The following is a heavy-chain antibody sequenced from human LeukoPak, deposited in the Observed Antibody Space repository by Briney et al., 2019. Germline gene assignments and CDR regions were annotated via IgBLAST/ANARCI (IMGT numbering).Heavy chain of an antibody. V-gene: IGHV3-7*01. CDR2: IKQDGSQK. CDR3: VRGGYSSFDY. CDR1: GFTFGDYA. D-gene: IGHD3-10*01. Sequence: PGGSLRLSCTASGFTFGDYAMSWFRQAPGKGLEWVANIKQDGSQKHYVDSVKGRFTISRDNSKNLLYLQMNSLGAEDTAVYYCVRGGYSSFDYWGQGTLVTVSS. J-gene: IGHJ4*02.